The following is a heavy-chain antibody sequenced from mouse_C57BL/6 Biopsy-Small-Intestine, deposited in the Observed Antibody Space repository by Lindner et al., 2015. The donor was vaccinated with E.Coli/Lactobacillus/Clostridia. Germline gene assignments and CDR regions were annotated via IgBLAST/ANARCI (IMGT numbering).Heavy chain of an antibody. V-gene: IGHV5-17*01. D-gene: IGHD2-3*01. CDR2: ISSGSSTI. CDR1: GFTFSDYG. Sequence: VQLQESGGGLVKPGGSPKLSCAASGFTFSDYGMHWVRQAPEKGLEWVAYISSGSSTIYYADTVKGRFTISRDNAKNTLFLQMTSLRSEDTAIYYCARRALDGFYFDYWGQGTTLTVSS. J-gene: IGHJ2*01. CDR3: ARRALDGFYFDY.